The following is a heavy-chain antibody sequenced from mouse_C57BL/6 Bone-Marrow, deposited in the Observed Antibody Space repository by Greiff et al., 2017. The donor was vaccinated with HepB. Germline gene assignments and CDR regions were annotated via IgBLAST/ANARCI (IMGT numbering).Heavy chain of an antibody. V-gene: IGHV1-19*01. CDR3: ASTVVADYWYFDV. J-gene: IGHJ1*03. D-gene: IGHD1-1*01. CDR1: GYTFTDYY. Sequence: EVQLQQSGPVLVKPGASVKMSCKASGYTFTDYYMNWVKQSHGKSLEWIGVINPYNGGTSYNQKFKGKATLTVDKSSSTAYMELNSLTSEDSAVYYCASTVVADYWYFDVWGTGTTVTVSS. CDR2: INPYNGGT.